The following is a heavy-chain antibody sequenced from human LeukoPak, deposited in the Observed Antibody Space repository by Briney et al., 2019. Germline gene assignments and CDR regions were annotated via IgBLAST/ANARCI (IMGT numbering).Heavy chain of an antibody. D-gene: IGHD3-10*01. J-gene: IGHJ3*02. Sequence: GESLKISCKASGYIFTNYWIGWVRQMPGKGLEWMGIIYPGNSDTRYSPSFQGQVTISVDKSLSTAYLQWSSLKASDTAMYYCAISFRHGSGSYYDAFDIWAKGQWSPSLQ. CDR2: IYPGNSDT. CDR3: AISFRHGSGSYYDAFDI. CDR1: GYIFTNYW. V-gene: IGHV5-51*01.